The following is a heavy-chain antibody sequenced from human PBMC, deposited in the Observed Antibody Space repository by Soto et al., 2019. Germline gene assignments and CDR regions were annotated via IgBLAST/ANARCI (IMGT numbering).Heavy chain of an antibody. CDR2: IHYSGAT. V-gene: IGHV4-59*01. J-gene: IGHJ4*02. D-gene: IGHD1-7*01. CDR3: ARGVGKQSELPDY. Sequence: PSETLSLTCSVSGGSLGNYYWSWIRQSPGMGLEWIGYIHYSGATSYNPSLARRVTMSVDTAEDKFSLHLASVTAADTAVYFCARGVGKQSELPDYWGPGSLVTLSS. CDR1: GGSLGNYY.